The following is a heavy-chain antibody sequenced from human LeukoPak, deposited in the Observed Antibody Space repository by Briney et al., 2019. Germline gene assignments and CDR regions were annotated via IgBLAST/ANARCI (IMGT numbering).Heavy chain of an antibody. CDR1: GFXFSSYA. D-gene: IGHD6-13*01. Sequence: GGSLRLSCAASGFXFSSYAISWVRQAPGKGLKWVSAISGSGGSTYYADSVKGRFTISRDNSKNTLYLQMNSLRAEDTAVYYCANNQIAAAGTGDFQHWGQGTLVTVSS. J-gene: IGHJ1*01. CDR3: ANNQIAAAGTGDFQH. V-gene: IGHV3-23*01. CDR2: ISGSGGST.